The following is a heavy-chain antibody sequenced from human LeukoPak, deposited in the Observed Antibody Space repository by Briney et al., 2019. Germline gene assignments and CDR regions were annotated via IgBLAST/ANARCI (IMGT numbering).Heavy chain of an antibody. J-gene: IGHJ4*02. V-gene: IGHV4-39*01. D-gene: IGHD6-13*01. Sequence: PSETLSLTCTVSGGSISSSSYYWGWIRQPPGKGLEWIGSIYYSGTTYYNPSLKSRVTLSVDTSKNQFSLKLSSVTAADTAVYYCARHEPSSSWLTFDYWGQGTLVTVSS. CDR1: GGSISSSSYY. CDR3: ARHEPSSSWLTFDY. CDR2: IYYSGTT.